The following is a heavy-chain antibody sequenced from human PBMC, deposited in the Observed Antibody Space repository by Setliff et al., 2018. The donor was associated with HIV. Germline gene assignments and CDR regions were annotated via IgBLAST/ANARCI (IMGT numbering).Heavy chain of an antibody. D-gene: IGHD5-12*01. V-gene: IGHV4-59*12. CDR3: ASTGHIEIDPLQPFEI. J-gene: IGHJ3*02. CDR2: IFYGGNA. Sequence: SETLSLTCTVSAGAIRSYYWSWIRQPPGKGLEWIGYIFYGGNANYSPSLKGRVTMSLDTSRNQFSLKLTSVTAADTAVYYCASTGHIEIDPLQPFEIWGQGTMVTVSS. CDR1: AGAIRSYY.